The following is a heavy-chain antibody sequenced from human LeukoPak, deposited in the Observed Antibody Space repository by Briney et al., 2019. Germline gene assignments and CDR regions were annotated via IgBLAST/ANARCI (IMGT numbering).Heavy chain of an antibody. CDR1: GYTFTAYY. CDR2: INPNSGGT. CDR3: ARDSRGAYNFDF. V-gene: IGHV1-2*02. J-gene: IGHJ4*02. Sequence: GASVKVSCKASGYTFTAYYMHWLRQAPGQGLEWMGWINPNSGGTKYAQKFQGRVTMTRDTSISTAYMELSSLSSDDTAVYYCARDSRGAYNFDFWGQGTLVTVSS. D-gene: IGHD3-10*01.